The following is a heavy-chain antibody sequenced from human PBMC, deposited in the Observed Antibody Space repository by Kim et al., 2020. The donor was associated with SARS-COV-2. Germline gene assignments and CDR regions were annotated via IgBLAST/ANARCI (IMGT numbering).Heavy chain of an antibody. CDR3: ARPNAIVVDMGWAFDI. V-gene: IGHV5-51*01. Sequence: SFQGQVTISADKSISTAYLQWSSLKASDTAMYYCARPNAIVVDMGWAFDIWGQGTMVTVSS. D-gene: IGHD3-22*01. J-gene: IGHJ3*02.